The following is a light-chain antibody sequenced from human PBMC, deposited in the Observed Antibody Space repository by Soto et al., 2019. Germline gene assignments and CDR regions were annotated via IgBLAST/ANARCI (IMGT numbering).Light chain of an antibody. J-gene: IGLJ1*01. Sequence: QSVLTQPASVSGSPGQSITISCTGTSSDVGDYNYVSWYQLHPGKVPKLMIYEVSNRPSGVSDRFSGSKSGNTASLTISGLQAEDEADYYCSSYTSNSNPYVFGTGTKVTVL. CDR1: SSDVGDYNY. CDR3: SSYTSNSNPYV. V-gene: IGLV2-14*01. CDR2: EVS.